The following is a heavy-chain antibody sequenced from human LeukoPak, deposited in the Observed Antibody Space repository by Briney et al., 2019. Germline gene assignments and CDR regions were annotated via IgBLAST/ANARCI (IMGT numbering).Heavy chain of an antibody. Sequence: GGSLRLSCAASGFTFSSYGMHWVRQAPGKGLEWVAFIRYDGSNKYYGDSMKGRFTISRDNSKNTLYLQVNSLRLEDTAVYYCAKDEIPELQFGVVGCWGQGTLVTVSS. CDR3: AKDEIPELQFGVVGC. CDR2: IRYDGSNK. D-gene: IGHD2-2*01. V-gene: IGHV3-30*02. J-gene: IGHJ4*02. CDR1: GFTFSSYG.